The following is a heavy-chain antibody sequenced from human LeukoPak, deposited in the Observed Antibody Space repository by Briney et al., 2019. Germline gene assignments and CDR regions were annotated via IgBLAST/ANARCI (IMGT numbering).Heavy chain of an antibody. CDR1: GGSISSYY. V-gene: IGHV4-59*01. J-gene: IGHJ1*01. D-gene: IGHD6-19*01. CDR2: IYYSGST. CDR3: ARTTTVSKQCLVQAEYFQH. Sequence: SETLSLTCTVSGGSISSYYWSWIRQPPGKGLEWIGYIYYSGSTNYNPSLKSRVTISVDTSKNQFSLKLSSVTAADTAVYYCARTTTVSKQCLVQAEYFQHWGQGTLVTVSS.